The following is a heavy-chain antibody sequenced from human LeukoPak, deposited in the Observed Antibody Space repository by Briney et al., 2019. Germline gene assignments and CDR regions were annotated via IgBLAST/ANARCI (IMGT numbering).Heavy chain of an antibody. CDR1: GYTFTGYY. J-gene: IGHJ4*02. Sequence: ASVKVSCKASGYTFTGYYMHWVRQAPGQGLEWMGWINPNSGGTNYAQKFQGRVTMTRDTFISTAYMELSRLRSDDTAVYYCARGAHGDYAVDYWGQGTLVTVSS. V-gene: IGHV1-2*02. CDR3: ARGAHGDYAVDY. CDR2: INPNSGGT. D-gene: IGHD4-17*01.